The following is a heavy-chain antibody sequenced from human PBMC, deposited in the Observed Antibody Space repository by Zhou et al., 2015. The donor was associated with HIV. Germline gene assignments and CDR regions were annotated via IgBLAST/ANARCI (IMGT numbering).Heavy chain of an antibody. CDR3: AREGVEVPVPLGY. V-gene: IGHV3-53*01. D-gene: IGHD2-2*01. CDR2: IYSGGST. CDR1: GFTVSSNY. J-gene: IGHJ4*02. Sequence: VQLVESGGGLVKPGGSLRLSCAASGFTVSSNYMSWVRQAPGKGLEWVSVIYSGGSTYYADSVKGRFTISRDNSKNTLYLQMNSLRAEDTAVYYCAREGVEVPVPLGYWGQGTLVTVSS.